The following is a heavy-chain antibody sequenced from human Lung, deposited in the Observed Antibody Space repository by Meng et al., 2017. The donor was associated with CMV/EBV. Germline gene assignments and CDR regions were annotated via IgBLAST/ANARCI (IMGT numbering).Heavy chain of an antibody. Sequence: SETLSLTCTVSGSSISSRSYYWAWIRQSPGRGLGWIGSISYSGSTYYDPSLKSRVTISVETFKNQISLRLSSVNAADTAVYFSAREGGQGDDIEYRVSDGMDVWGQGTTVTVSS. V-gene: IGHV4-39*07. CDR3: AREGGQGDDIEYRVSDGMDV. D-gene: IGHD2/OR15-2a*01. J-gene: IGHJ6*02. CDR1: GSSISSRSYY. CDR2: ISYSGST.